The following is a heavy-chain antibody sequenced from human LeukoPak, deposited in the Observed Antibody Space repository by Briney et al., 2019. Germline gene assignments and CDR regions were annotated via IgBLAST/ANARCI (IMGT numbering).Heavy chain of an antibody. CDR3: AELGITMIGGV. CDR2: IAESGVAT. CDR1: GFAFSTYG. D-gene: IGHD3-10*02. Sequence: GGSLRLSCAASGFAFSTYGMHWVRQAPGKGLEWVSGIAESGVATYYADSVKGRFTISRDNAKNSLYLQMNSLRAEDTAVYYCAELGITMIGGVWGKGTTVTISS. V-gene: IGHV3-48*04. J-gene: IGHJ6*04.